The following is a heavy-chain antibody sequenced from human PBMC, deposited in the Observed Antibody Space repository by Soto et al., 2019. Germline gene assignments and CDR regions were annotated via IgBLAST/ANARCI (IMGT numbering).Heavy chain of an antibody. Sequence: QVHLVQSGAEVKEPGASVRVSCKASGYTFSSNAIHWVRQAPGQELEWMGWINGGNGYAKYSQNFQDRVTSTRDASASTTYMELSSLRSEDTAIFYCARATYTSGGSPTFAMDVWGQGTTVTVSS. CDR2: INGGNGYA. J-gene: IGHJ6*02. CDR1: GYTFSSNA. D-gene: IGHD3-10*01. V-gene: IGHV1-3*01. CDR3: ARATYTSGGSPTFAMDV.